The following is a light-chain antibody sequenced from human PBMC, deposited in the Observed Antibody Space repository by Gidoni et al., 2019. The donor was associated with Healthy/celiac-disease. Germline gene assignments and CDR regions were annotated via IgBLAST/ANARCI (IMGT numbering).Light chain of an antibody. CDR3: QQYGSSPPFA. CDR2: GAS. J-gene: IGKJ3*01. CDR1: QSVSSSY. Sequence: EIVLTQSPGTLSLSPGERATLSCRASQSVSSSYLAWYQQKPGQAPRLLIYGASSRATGIPDRFSGSGSGTGFTLTISRLEPEDFAVYYCQQYGSSPPFAFXPXTKVXIK. V-gene: IGKV3-20*01.